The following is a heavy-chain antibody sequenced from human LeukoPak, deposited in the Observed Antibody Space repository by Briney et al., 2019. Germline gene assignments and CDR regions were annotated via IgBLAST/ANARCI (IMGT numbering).Heavy chain of an antibody. D-gene: IGHD5-18*01. J-gene: IGHJ4*02. CDR1: GFTFSDYY. Sequence: PGGSLRLSWAASGFTFSDYYMSWIRQAPGKGLEWVSYISSSSSYTNYADSVKGRFTISRDNAKNSLYLQMNSLRAEDTAVYYCARAEVDTAMVTWFDYWGQGTLVTVSS. V-gene: IGHV3-11*06. CDR2: ISSSSSYT. CDR3: ARAEVDTAMVTWFDY.